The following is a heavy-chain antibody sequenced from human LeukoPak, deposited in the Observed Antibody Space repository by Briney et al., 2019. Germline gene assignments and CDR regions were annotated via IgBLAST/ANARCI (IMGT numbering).Heavy chain of an antibody. J-gene: IGHJ4*02. V-gene: IGHV1-3*01. D-gene: IGHD6-25*01. CDR1: GYTFTSYA. Sequence: ASVKVSCKASGYTFTSYAMHWVRQAPGQRLEWMGWINAGNGNTKYSQEFQGRVTITRITSISTAYMEMSSLRSDDTAVYYCVRGAKCSGADCDSTKEYVYYFDYWGQGTLVTVSS. CDR3: VRGAKCSGADCDSTKEYVYYFDY. CDR2: INAGNGNT.